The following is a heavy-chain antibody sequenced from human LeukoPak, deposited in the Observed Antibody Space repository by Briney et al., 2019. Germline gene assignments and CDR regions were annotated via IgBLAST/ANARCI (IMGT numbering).Heavy chain of an antibody. Sequence: GASVKVSCKASGGTFSIFAFSWIRQVPGQGLGWMGGIIPVFGTPNYAQKFQGRVTITTDESTSATYMELSSLTSEDTAVYYCARDRDYYDSSAYLYYWGQGTLVTVSS. CDR3: ARDRDYYDSSAYLYY. CDR1: GGTFSIFA. V-gene: IGHV1-69*05. D-gene: IGHD3-22*01. J-gene: IGHJ4*02. CDR2: IIPVFGTP.